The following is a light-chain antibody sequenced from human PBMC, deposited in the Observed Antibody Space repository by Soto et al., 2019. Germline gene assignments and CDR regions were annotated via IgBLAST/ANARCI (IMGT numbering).Light chain of an antibody. V-gene: IGKV3-20*01. Sequence: ETVMTQSPGTLSLSPGERATLSCRASQSVSSGYLAWYQQKPGQAPRLLIFGASNRATDIPDRFTGSGSGTDFTLTISRLEPEDFAVYYCQQYGISQNTFGQGTKLEIK. CDR3: QQYGISQNT. J-gene: IGKJ2*01. CDR2: GAS. CDR1: QSVSSGY.